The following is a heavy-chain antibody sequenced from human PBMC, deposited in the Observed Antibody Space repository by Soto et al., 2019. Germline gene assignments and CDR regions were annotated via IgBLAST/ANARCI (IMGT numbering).Heavy chain of an antibody. CDR1: GGSISSGGYY. D-gene: IGHD1-26*01. CDR2: IYYSGST. Sequence: SEPLSLTCTVSGGSISSGGYYWSWIRQHPGKGLVWIGYIYYSGSTYHNPSLKSRVTISVDTSKNQFSLKLSSVTAADTAVYYCARQSVGATAFDYWGQGTLVTVSS. J-gene: IGHJ4*02. V-gene: IGHV4-31*03. CDR3: ARQSVGATAFDY.